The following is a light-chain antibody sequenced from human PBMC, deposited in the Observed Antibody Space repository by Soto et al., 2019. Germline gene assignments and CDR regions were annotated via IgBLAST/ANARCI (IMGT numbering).Light chain of an antibody. V-gene: IGKV2-28*01. CDR2: LGS. J-gene: IGKJ1*01. CDR1: QSPLHTNGNNY. Sequence: DIVVTQSPLYLPITPGEPASISCRSSQSPLHTNGNNYLEWYLQKPGQSPQLLIYLGSSRAAGVPDRFSGSGSGTEFTLTISRLEPEDFTVYYCHHYETFGQGTKVDIK. CDR3: HHYET.